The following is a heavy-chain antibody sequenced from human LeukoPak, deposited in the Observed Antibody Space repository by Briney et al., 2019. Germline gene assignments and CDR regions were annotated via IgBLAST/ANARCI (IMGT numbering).Heavy chain of an antibody. Sequence: ASVKVSCKASGYTFTGYYMHWVRQAPGQGLEWMGWINPNSGGTNYAQKLQGRVTMTTDTSTSTAYMELRSLRSDDTAVYYCARATGEKSEFDPWGQGTLVTVSS. CDR2: INPNSGGT. CDR1: GYTFTGYY. J-gene: IGHJ5*02. CDR3: ARATGEKSEFDP. V-gene: IGHV1-2*02. D-gene: IGHD3-16*01.